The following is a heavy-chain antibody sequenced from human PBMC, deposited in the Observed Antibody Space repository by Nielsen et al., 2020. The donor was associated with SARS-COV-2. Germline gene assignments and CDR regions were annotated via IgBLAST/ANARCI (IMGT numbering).Heavy chain of an antibody. V-gene: IGHV3-30*18. CDR2: ISYDGSNK. CDR3: AKDLIAGIVATASPFDY. CDR1: GFTFSSYG. D-gene: IGHD2-15*01. J-gene: IGHJ4*02. Sequence: GESLKISCATSGFTFSSYGMHWVRQAPGKGLEWVAVISYDGSNKYYADSVKGRFTISRDNSKNTLYLQMNSLRAEDTAVYYCAKDLIAGIVATASPFDYWGQGSLVTVSS.